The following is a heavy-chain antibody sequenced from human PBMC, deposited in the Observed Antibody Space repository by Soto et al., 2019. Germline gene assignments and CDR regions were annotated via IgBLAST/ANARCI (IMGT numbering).Heavy chain of an antibody. Sequence: GGSLRLSCAASGFTVSSNYMSWVRQAPGKGLEWVSVIYSGGSTYYADSVKGRFTISRDNSKNTLYLQMNSLRAEDTAVYYCARGHIVVVPAASYYYYGMDVWGQGTTVTVSS. V-gene: IGHV3-53*01. CDR3: ARGHIVVVPAASYYYYGMDV. D-gene: IGHD2-2*01. CDR1: GFTVSSNY. CDR2: IYSGGST. J-gene: IGHJ6*02.